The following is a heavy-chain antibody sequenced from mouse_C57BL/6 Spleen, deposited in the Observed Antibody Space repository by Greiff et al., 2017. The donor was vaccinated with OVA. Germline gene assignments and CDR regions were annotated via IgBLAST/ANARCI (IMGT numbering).Heavy chain of an antibody. CDR3: ATGNWYFDV. V-gene: IGHV5-17*01. CDR2: ISSGSSTI. CDR1: GFTFSDYG. J-gene: IGHJ1*03. D-gene: IGHD1-1*02. Sequence: EVMLVESGGGLVKPGGSLKLSCAASGFTFSDYGMHWVRQAPEKGLEWVAYISSGSSTIYYADTVKGRFTIARDNAKNTLFLQMTSLRSEDTAMYYCATGNWYFDVWGTGTTVTVSS.